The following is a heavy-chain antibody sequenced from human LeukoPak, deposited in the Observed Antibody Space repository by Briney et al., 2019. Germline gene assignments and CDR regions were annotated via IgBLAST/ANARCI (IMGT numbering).Heavy chain of an antibody. V-gene: IGHV4-39*06. CDR2: IYYTGNT. D-gene: IGHD3-10*01. CDR1: GDSITGYY. J-gene: IGHJ3*01. CDR3: ARNEVGTPDAFHF. Sequence: SETLSLTCSVSGDSITGYYWGWIRQPPGKGLEWIGNIYYTGNTNYNSSLKSRVTISLDTSKNQFPLKVISVTAADTAVYYCARNEVGTPDAFHFWGQGTMVTVSS.